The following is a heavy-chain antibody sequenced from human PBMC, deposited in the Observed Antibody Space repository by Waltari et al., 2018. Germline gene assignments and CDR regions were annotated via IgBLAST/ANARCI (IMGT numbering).Heavy chain of an antibody. J-gene: IGHJ6*02. CDR2: VDPEDGER. Sequence: QVQLVQSGTEVKKPGASVKVSCKVSGTSLTGVSIHWVRQAPGKGLEWMGSVDPEDGERIYAQKFQGRVTMTEDTSTDTAYMELSRLRSEDTAIYYCATVYCGGGACYKYQYYYGLDVWGQGTTVTV. D-gene: IGHD2-8*02. CDR1: GTSLTGVS. CDR3: ATVYCGGGACYKYQYYYGLDV. V-gene: IGHV1-24*01.